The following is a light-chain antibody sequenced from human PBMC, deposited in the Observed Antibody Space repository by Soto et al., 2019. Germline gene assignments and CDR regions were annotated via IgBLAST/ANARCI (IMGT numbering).Light chain of an antibody. CDR3: QQRSNWPST. Sequence: EIVLTQSPATLSLSPGDRATLSCRASQGFSSYLAWYQQKPGQAPRLLIYDASTRATGIPARFSGSGSGTDFTLTITTLEPEDFAVYYCQQRSNWPSTFGGGTKVEIK. CDR1: QGFSSY. CDR2: DAS. J-gene: IGKJ4*01. V-gene: IGKV3-11*01.